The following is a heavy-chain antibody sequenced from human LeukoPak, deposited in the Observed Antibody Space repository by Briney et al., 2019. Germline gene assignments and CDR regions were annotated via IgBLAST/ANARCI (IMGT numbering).Heavy chain of an antibody. CDR3: ARGGVLAV. J-gene: IGHJ6*02. Sequence: PGGSLRLSCAAPGFTFSNAWMNCARQAPGKGLEWVASINHNGNVNYYVDSVKGRFTISRDNAKNSLYLQMSNLRAEDTAVYFCARGGVLAVWGQGATVTVSS. D-gene: IGHD3-16*01. V-gene: IGHV3-7*03. CDR2: INHNGNVN. CDR1: GFTFSNAW.